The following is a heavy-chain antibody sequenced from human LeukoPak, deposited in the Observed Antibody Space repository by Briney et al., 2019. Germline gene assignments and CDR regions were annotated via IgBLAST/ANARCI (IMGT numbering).Heavy chain of an antibody. V-gene: IGHV1-2*02. CDR3: ARDRYSSGLFDY. J-gene: IGHJ4*02. D-gene: IGHD6-19*01. CDR2: INPNSGGT. CDR1: GYTFTGYY. Sequence: EASVKVSCKASGYTFTGYYMHWVRQAPGQGLEWMGWINPNSGGTNYAQKFQGRVTITADESTSTAYMELSSLRSEDTAVYYCARDRYSSGLFDYWGQGTLVTVSS.